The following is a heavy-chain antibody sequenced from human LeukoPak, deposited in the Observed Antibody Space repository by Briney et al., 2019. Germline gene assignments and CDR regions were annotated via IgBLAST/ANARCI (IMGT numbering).Heavy chain of an antibody. J-gene: IGHJ4*02. CDR1: GFTFSSYS. CDR2: ISSSSSYI. CDR3: ARGGYSSGWYSDY. V-gene: IGHV3-21*01. Sequence: GGSLRLSCAASGFTFSSYSMNWVRQAPGKGLEWVSSISSSSSYIYYADSVKGRFTISRDNAKNSLYLQMNSLRAEDTAVYYCARGGYSSGWYSDYWGQGNLVTVSS. D-gene: IGHD6-19*01.